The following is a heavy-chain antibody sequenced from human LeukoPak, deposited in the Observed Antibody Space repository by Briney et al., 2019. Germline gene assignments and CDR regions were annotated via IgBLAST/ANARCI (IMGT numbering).Heavy chain of an antibody. CDR2: INHSGST. CDR1: GGSFSGYY. J-gene: IGHJ4*02. Sequence: PSETLSLTCAVYGGSFSGYYWSWIRQPPGKGLEWIGEINHSGSTNYNPSLKSRVTISVDTSKNQLSLKLSSVTAADTAVYYCARDRGYSGYDSWGQGTLVTVSS. CDR3: ARDRGYSGYDS. V-gene: IGHV4-34*01. D-gene: IGHD5-12*01.